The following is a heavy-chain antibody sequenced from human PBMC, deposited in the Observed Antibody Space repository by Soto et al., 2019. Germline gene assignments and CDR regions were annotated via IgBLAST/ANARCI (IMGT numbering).Heavy chain of an antibody. V-gene: IGHV3-33*01. CDR2: IWYDGSNK. Sequence: QVQLVESGGGVVQPGRSLRLSCAASGFTFSSYGMHWVRQAPGKGLAWVAVIWYDGSNKYYADSVKGRFTISRDNSKNTLYLQMNSLRAEDTAVYYCARPETRGYSGYDLGYWGQGNRVTVSS. CDR3: ARPETRGYSGYDLGY. J-gene: IGHJ4*02. D-gene: IGHD5-12*01. CDR1: GFTFSSYG.